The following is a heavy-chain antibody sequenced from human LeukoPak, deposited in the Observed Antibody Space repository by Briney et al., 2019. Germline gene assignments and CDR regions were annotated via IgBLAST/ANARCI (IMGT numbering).Heavy chain of an antibody. Sequence: AGGSLRLSCAASGFTFSSYWMSWVRQAPGKGLEWVANIKQVGSEKYYVDSVKGRFTNSRDNAKNSLYLQMNSLRAEDTAVYYCARDLERYDYVWRSYRLDAFDIWGQGTMVTVSS. CDR2: IKQVGSEK. CDR3: ARDLERYDYVWRSYRLDAFDI. D-gene: IGHD3-16*02. J-gene: IGHJ3*02. V-gene: IGHV3-7*01. CDR1: GFTFSSYW.